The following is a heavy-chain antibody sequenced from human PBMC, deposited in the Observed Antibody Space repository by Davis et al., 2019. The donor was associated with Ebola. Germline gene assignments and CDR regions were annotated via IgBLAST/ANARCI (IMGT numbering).Heavy chain of an antibody. CDR1: DYTLPELS. CDR2: FYPSADNT. J-gene: IGHJ4*02. Sequence: ASVKVSCKVSDYTLPELSIHWVRQAPGQGLEWMGVFYPSADNTNYSQQFQGRVSMTGDTSTSTIYMELSSLRSEDTAVYYCARDTVCNSNYYQDFDYWGQGSLVTVSS. V-gene: IGHV1-46*01. D-gene: IGHD4-11*01. CDR3: ARDTVCNSNYYQDFDY.